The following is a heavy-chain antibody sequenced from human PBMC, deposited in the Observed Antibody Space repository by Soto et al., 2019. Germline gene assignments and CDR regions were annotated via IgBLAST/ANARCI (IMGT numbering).Heavy chain of an antibody. Sequence: QVQLVESGGGVVQPGRSLRLSCAASGFTFSSYGMHWVRQAPGKGLEWVAVIWYDGSNKYYADSVKGRFTISRDNSKNTLYLQMNSLRAEDTAVYYCARDQWPEGENYYYYYGMDVWGQGTTVTVSS. CDR2: IWYDGSNK. V-gene: IGHV3-33*01. J-gene: IGHJ6*02. CDR1: GFTFSSYG. CDR3: ARDQWPEGENYYYYYGMDV. D-gene: IGHD6-19*01.